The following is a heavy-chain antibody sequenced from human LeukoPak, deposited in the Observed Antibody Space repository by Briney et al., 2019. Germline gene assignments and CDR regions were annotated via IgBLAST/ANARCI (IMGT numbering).Heavy chain of an antibody. Sequence: ASVKVSCKASGYTFTSYYMHWVRQAPGQGLEWIGIISPSDRSTFYAQKFQGRVTMTRDMSTSTVYMELSSLRSEDTAIYYCTRAHYCSNGVCRYVGDDYWGKGTLVTVSS. J-gene: IGHJ4*02. CDR3: TRAHYCSNGVCRYVGDDY. V-gene: IGHV1-46*01. CDR2: ISPSDRST. D-gene: IGHD2-8*01. CDR1: GYTFTSYY.